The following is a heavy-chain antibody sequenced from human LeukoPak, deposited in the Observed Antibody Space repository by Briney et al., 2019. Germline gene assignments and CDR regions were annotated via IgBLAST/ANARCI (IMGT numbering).Heavy chain of an antibody. CDR3: VRDLVGTGYHYYSYYYMDV. V-gene: IGHV3-74*01. CDR1: GFTFRSHW. CDR2: IKSDGSSA. J-gene: IGHJ6*03. Sequence: PGGSLRLSCAASGFTFRSHWMHWVRQSPGKGLVWVSRIKSDGSSASYADSVKGRFAISRDNAKNTLYLQMNSLRGEDTAVYYCVRDLVGTGYHYYSYYYMDVWGKGTAVTVSS. D-gene: IGHD3/OR15-3a*01.